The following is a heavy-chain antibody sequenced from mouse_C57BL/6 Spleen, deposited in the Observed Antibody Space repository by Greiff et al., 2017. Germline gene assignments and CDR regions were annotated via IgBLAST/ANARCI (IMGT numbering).Heavy chain of an antibody. J-gene: IGHJ2*01. D-gene: IGHD1-1*01. CDR3: AKGENYYVSSYYFDV. V-gene: IGHV1-52*01. CDR2: IDPSDSET. Sequence: QVHVKQPGAELVRPGSSVKLSCKASGYTFTSYWMHWVKQRPIQGLEWIGNIDPSDSETHYNQKFKDKATLTVDKSSSTAYMQLSSLTSEDSAVYYCAKGENYYVSSYYFDVWGQGTTLTVSS. CDR1: GYTFTSYW.